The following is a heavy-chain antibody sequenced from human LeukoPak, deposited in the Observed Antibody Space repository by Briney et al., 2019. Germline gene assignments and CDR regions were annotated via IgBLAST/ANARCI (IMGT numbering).Heavy chain of an antibody. D-gene: IGHD2-15*01. Sequence: ASVKVSCKASGGTFSSYAISWVPQAPGQGLEWMGRIIPIFGTANYAQKFQGRVTITTDESTSTAYMELSSLRSEDTAVYYCALVVAAPAMFDPWGQGTLVTVSS. CDR3: ALVVAAPAMFDP. CDR2: IIPIFGTA. CDR1: GGTFSSYA. J-gene: IGHJ5*02. V-gene: IGHV1-69*05.